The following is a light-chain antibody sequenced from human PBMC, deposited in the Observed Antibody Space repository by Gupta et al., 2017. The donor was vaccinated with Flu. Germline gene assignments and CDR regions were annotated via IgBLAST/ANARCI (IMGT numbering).Light chain of an antibody. Sequence: RATLSCSASQSVSSTNVAWYQQKPGQAPRLLIYGASSRATGIPDRCSGSGSGTDFSLTISRLEPEDFAVYYCQQYGSSPPNTFGQGTKLEIK. CDR2: GAS. CDR1: QSVSSTN. V-gene: IGKV3-20*01. CDR3: QQYGSSPPNT. J-gene: IGKJ2*01.